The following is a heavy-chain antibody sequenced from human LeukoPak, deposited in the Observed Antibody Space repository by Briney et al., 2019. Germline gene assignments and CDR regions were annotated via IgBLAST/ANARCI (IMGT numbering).Heavy chain of an antibody. D-gene: IGHD3-22*01. Sequence: PSETLSLTCTVSGGLNGNYFWSWIRQPPGKGLEWIGYVYYSGTTNYKPSLKSRATISVDSSQNQFSLKLTSVTAADTAVYYCARGRDNTGFPLGYWGQGTLVVVSS. CDR2: VYYSGTT. J-gene: IGHJ4*02. CDR1: GGLNGNYF. CDR3: ARGRDNTGFPLGY. V-gene: IGHV4-59*01.